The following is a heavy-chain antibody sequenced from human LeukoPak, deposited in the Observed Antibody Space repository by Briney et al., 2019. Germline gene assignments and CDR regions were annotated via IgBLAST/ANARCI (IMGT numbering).Heavy chain of an antibody. D-gene: IGHD2-2*01. CDR1: GFTLSTYW. CDR2: INSDGSRT. Sequence: GGSLRLSCAASGFTLSTYWMHWVRQGPGKGLVWVSCINSDGSRTTYADSVKGRFTISRDNAKNTLYLQMNSLRAEDTAVYYCATSLYCSSSTNCYALYFQHWGQGTLVTVSS. J-gene: IGHJ1*01. CDR3: ATSLYCSSSTNCYALYFQH. V-gene: IGHV3-74*01.